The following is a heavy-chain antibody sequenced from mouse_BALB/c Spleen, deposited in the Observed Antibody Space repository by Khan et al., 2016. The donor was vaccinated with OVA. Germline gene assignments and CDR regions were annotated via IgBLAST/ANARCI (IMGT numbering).Heavy chain of an antibody. CDR3: ARTARIKY. V-gene: IGHV3-2*02. D-gene: IGHD1-2*01. J-gene: IGHJ2*01. CDR2: LSYSGST. Sequence: DVKLQESGPGLVKPSQSLSLTCTVTGYSITSGYGWNWIRQFPGNKLEWMGYLSYSGSTNYNPSLKSRISIPRETSNNQFFLQLNSVTTEDTATYYCARTARIKYWGQGTTLTVSS. CDR1: GYSITSGYG.